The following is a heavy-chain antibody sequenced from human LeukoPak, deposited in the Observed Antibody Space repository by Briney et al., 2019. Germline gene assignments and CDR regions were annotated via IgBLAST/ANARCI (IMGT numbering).Heavy chain of an antibody. Sequence: PGGSLRLSCAASGFTFSSYSMNWVRQDPGKGLEWISSISKSSSYIYYADSVKGRFTISRDNAKNSLYLQMNSLRAEDTAVYYCAREMGDGVAAGGPSYFDYWGQGTLVTVSS. CDR1: GFTFSSYS. CDR3: AREMGDGVAAGGPSYFDY. D-gene: IGHD6-13*01. V-gene: IGHV3-21*01. J-gene: IGHJ4*02. CDR2: ISKSSSYI.